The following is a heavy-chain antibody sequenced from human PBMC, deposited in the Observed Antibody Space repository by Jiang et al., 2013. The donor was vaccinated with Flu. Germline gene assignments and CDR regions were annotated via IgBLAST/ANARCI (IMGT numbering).Heavy chain of an antibody. J-gene: IGHJ4*02. D-gene: IGHD3-16*01. CDR2: IGSDGVTT. Sequence: QLVESGGGLVQPGGSLRLSCAASGFTFSDYVMYWVRQAPGKGLEYVSAIGSDGVTTSYGKSVKDRFIISRDNSKNTLYLQMGSLRAEDMAVYHCARDPNVWGSSFYLDCWGQGTLVTVSS. V-gene: IGHV3-64*01. CDR1: GFTFSDYV. CDR3: ARDPNVWGSSFYLDC.